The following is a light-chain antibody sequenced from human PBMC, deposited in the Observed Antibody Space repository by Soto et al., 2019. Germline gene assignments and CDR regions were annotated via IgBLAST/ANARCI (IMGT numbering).Light chain of an antibody. Sequence: EIVMTQSPSTLSVYPGERATLSCRASQSVGSNLAWYQQKPGQAPRLLIYGASTRATGIPARFSGSGSGTEFTLTISSLQSEDFAVYYCQQFHNLPRWTFCQGTKVDIK. CDR2: GAS. CDR1: QSVGSN. V-gene: IGKV3-15*01. CDR3: QQFHNLPRWT. J-gene: IGKJ1*01.